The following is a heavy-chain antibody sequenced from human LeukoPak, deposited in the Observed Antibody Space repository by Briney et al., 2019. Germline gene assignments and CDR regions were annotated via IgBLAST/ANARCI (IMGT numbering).Heavy chain of an antibody. D-gene: IGHD4-11*01. CDR2: IDYSGGT. CDR3: ARHGGTRITLIAVYYFDS. CDR1: GGSISSSSYY. V-gene: IGHV4-39*01. Sequence: SETLSLTCTVSGGSISSSSYYWGWIRQPPGKGLEWIGSIDYSGGTNYSPSLKSRVTMSVDTSENQFSLRLSSVTAADTAVYYCARHGGTRITLIAVYYFDSWGQGTLVTVSS. J-gene: IGHJ4*02.